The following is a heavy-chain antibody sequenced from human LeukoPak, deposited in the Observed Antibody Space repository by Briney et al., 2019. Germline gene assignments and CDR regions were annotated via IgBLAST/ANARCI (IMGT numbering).Heavy chain of an antibody. D-gene: IGHD5-12*01. J-gene: IGHJ4*02. CDR3: ARGERGYSGYGKGYYFDY. V-gene: IGHV4-34*01. Sequence: SETLSLTCAVYGGSFSGYYWSWIRQPPGKGLGWIGEINHSGSTNYNPSLKSRVTISVDTSKNQFSLKLSSVTAADTAVYYCARGERGYSGYGKGYYFDYWGQGTLVTVSS. CDR1: GGSFSGYY. CDR2: INHSGST.